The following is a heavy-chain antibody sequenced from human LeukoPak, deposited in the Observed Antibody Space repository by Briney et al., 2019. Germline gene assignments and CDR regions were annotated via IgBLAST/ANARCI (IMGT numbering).Heavy chain of an antibody. J-gene: IGHJ3*02. CDR3: ARVSHYYDSSRYSLHAFDI. CDR2: IYTSGST. D-gene: IGHD3-22*01. Sequence: SETLSLTCTVSGGSISSYYWSWIRQPAGKGLEWIGHIYTSGSTNYNPSLKSRVTMSVDTSKNQFSLKLSSVTAADTAVYYCARVSHYYDSSRYSLHAFDICGQGTMVTVSP. CDR1: GGSISSYY. V-gene: IGHV4-4*07.